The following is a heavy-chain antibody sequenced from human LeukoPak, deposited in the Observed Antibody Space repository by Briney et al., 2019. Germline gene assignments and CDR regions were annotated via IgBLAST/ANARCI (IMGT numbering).Heavy chain of an antibody. J-gene: IGHJ3*02. Sequence: ASVKVSCKASGYTFTSYGISWVRQAPGQGLEWMGWISAYNGNTNYAQKLQGRVTMTTDTSTSTAYMELRSLRSDDTAVYYCARVGYYDSSGYYYHDAFDIWGQGTMVTVSS. D-gene: IGHD3-22*01. CDR1: GYTFTSYG. CDR2: ISAYNGNT. V-gene: IGHV1-18*01. CDR3: ARVGYYDSSGYYYHDAFDI.